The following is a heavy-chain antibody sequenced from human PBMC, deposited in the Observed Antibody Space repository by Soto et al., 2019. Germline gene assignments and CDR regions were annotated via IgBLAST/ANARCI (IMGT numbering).Heavy chain of an antibody. V-gene: IGHV3-30*18. CDR2: ISYDGSNK. Sequence: GSLRLSCAASGFTFSSYGMHWVRQAPGKGLEWVAVISYDGSNKYYADSVKGRFTISRDDSKNTLYLQMNSLRAEDTAVYYCAKSPVTMVRGVYFDYRGQGTLVTVSS. D-gene: IGHD3-10*01. J-gene: IGHJ4*02. CDR3: AKSPVTMVRGVYFDY. CDR1: GFTFSSYG.